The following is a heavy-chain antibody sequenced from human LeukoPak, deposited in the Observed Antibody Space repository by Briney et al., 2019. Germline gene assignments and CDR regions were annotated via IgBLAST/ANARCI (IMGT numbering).Heavy chain of an antibody. J-gene: IGHJ4*02. CDR3: AKDRGYFDY. CDR1: GFTFSSYG. V-gene: IGHV3-30*18. CDR2: ISYDGSNK. Sequence: GGSLRLSCAASGFTFSSYGMHWVRQAPGKGLEWVAVISYDGSNKYYADSVKGRFTISRDNSKNTLYLQMNGLRAEDTAVYYCAKDRGYFDYWGQGTLVTVSS. D-gene: IGHD3-10*01.